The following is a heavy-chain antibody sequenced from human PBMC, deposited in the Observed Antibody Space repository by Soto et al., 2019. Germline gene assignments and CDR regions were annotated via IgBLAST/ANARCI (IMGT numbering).Heavy chain of an antibody. CDR1: GFTFSNYA. V-gene: IGHV3-23*01. J-gene: IGHJ4*02. Sequence: PGGSLILSCAASGFTFSNYAMSWVRQTPGKGLEWVSTISGDGDNTHYADSVKGRFTISRDNSKNTLHLQMNSLRAEDTAVYYCAKDESGNYYGSGDYWGEGT. D-gene: IGHD3-10*01. CDR2: ISGDGDNT. CDR3: AKDESGNYYGSGDY.